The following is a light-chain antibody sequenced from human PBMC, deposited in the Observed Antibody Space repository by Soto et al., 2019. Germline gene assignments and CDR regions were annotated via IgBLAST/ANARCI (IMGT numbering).Light chain of an antibody. Sequence: LQITQSPSTQSTSVGDRVTITCRASQSISSWLAWYQQKPGKAPKLLIYKASTLQSGVPSRFSGSGSGTEFTLAISSLQPDDSATYYCQQYNDNWTFGQGTKV. CDR3: QQYNDNWT. CDR1: QSISSW. CDR2: KAS. V-gene: IGKV1-5*03. J-gene: IGKJ1*01.